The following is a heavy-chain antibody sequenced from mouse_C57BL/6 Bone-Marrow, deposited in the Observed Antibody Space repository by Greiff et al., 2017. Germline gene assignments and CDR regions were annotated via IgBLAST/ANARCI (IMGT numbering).Heavy chain of an antibody. J-gene: IGHJ3*01. CDR2: IDPSGSYT. CDR3: AREGDGSSLFAY. Sequence: QVQLQQPGAELVMPGASVKLSCKASGYTFTSYWMHWVRQSPGQGLEWIGEIDPSGSYTNYNQKVKGKSTLTVDKSSSTAYLQLSRLTSEDSAVYYCAREGDGSSLFAYWGQGTLVTVSA. CDR1: GYTFTSYW. D-gene: IGHD1-1*01. V-gene: IGHV1-69*01.